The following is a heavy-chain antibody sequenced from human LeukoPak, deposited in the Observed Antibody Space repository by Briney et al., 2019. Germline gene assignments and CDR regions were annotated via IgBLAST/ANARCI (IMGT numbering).Heavy chain of an antibody. V-gene: IGHV3-7*01. CDR2: INPDGSTT. J-gene: IGHJ3*02. D-gene: IGHD3-16*01. Sequence: GSLRLPCAASGFTFSNFWMSWVRQPPGKGLEWVAIINPDGSTTGYVDSVKGRFTISRDNAKNSLCLQLNSLRAEDTAVYYCVRDPGWGAFDIWGQGTMVTVPS. CDR3: VRDPGWGAFDI. CDR1: GFTFSNFW.